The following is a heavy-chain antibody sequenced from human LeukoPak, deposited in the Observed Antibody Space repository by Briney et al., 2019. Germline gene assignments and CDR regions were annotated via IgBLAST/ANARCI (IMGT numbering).Heavy chain of an antibody. Sequence: GGSLRLSCAASGFIFSNYGMRWVRQAPGRGLEWVTVIRFDGSSKYYADSVKGRFTISRDNSKHTLYLQMNSLRAEDTAVYYSTKDPQPGGTGWYFDYWGQGTLVTVSS. CDR1: GFIFSNYG. J-gene: IGHJ4*02. CDR3: TKDPQPGGTGWYFDY. D-gene: IGHD6-19*01. CDR2: IRFDGSSK. V-gene: IGHV3-30*02.